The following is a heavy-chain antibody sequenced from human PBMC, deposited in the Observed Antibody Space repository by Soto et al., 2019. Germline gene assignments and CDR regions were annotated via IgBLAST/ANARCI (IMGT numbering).Heavy chain of an antibody. CDR2: IRSKANDYAP. D-gene: IGHD2-15*01. CDR3: TAGYCTGGTCYSGYFQH. Sequence: EVQLVQSGGGLVQPGGSLKLSCAASGFTFSGSTVHWVRQASGEGLQWVGRIRSKANDYAPPDFASVKGRFTISRYDARNTAYRQIRDLKTEDTAVYYCTAGYCTGGTCYSGYFQHWGQGALVTVSS. V-gene: IGHV3-73*02. J-gene: IGHJ1*01. CDR1: GFTFSGST.